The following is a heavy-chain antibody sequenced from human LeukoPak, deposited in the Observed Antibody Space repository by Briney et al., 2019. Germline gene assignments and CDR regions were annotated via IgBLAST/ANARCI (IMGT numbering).Heavy chain of an antibody. CDR3: ARVGDTSSYYYFLDF. D-gene: IGHD3-22*01. CDR1: GGSMSNYY. Sequence: SETLSLTCTVSGGSMSNYYWSWIRQPPGKGLEWIGYIFSRGNTDYNPSLKSRVTMSVDTSKRQFSLKLSSVTAADTAVYYCARVGDTSSYYYFLDFWGQGTLVTVSS. V-gene: IGHV4-4*08. J-gene: IGHJ4*02. CDR2: IFSRGNT.